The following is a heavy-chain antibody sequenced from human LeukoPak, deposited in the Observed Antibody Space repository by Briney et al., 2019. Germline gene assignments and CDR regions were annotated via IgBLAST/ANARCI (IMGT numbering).Heavy chain of an antibody. D-gene: IGHD3-3*01. V-gene: IGHV3-23*01. J-gene: IGHJ5*02. CDR1: GFTFSSYA. CDR3: ARIANFWSGYLS. Sequence: GGSLRLSCAASGFTFSSYAMSWVRQAPGKGLEWVSAINGSGGSTYYADSVKGRFTISRDNAKNSLYLQMNSLRAEDTAVYYCARIANFWSGYLSWGQGTLVTVSS. CDR2: INGSGGST.